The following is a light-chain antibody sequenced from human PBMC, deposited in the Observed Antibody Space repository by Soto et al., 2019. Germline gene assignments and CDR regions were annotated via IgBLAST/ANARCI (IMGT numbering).Light chain of an antibody. CDR1: QSISSY. V-gene: IGKV1-6*01. CDR2: AAS. J-gene: IGKJ5*01. Sequence: IQMTQSPSSLSASVGDRVTITCRASQSISSYLNWYQQKPAKAPKLLIYAASSLQSGVPSRFSGSGSGTDFTLTISSLQPEDFATYYCLQDYNYPITFGQGTRLEIK. CDR3: LQDYNYPIT.